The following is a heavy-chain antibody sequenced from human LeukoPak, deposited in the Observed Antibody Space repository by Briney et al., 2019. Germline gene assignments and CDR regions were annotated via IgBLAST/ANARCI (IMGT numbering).Heavy chain of an antibody. CDR2: ISGSGGST. Sequence: GGSLRLSCAASGFTFSSYAMSWVRQAPGKGLEWVSAISGSGGSTYYAASVKGRFTISRDNSKNTLYLQMNSLRAEDTAVYYCAKDVPPVDIAVAGTYYFDYWGQGTLVTVSS. J-gene: IGHJ4*02. V-gene: IGHV3-23*01. D-gene: IGHD6-19*01. CDR3: AKDVPPVDIAVAGTYYFDY. CDR1: GFTFSSYA.